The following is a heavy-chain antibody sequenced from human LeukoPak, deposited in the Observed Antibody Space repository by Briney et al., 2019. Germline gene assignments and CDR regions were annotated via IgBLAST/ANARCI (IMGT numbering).Heavy chain of an antibody. CDR2: IKSKTDGGTT. Sequence: GGSLRLSCAASGFTFGNAWMSWVRQALGKGLEWVGRIKSKTDGGTTDYAAPVKGRFTISRDDSKNTLYLQMNSLKTEDTAVYYCTAPRITMVRGVIIRPVVVWGKGTTVTISS. CDR1: GFTFGNAW. CDR3: TAPRITMVRGVIIRPVVV. J-gene: IGHJ6*04. V-gene: IGHV3-15*01. D-gene: IGHD3-10*01.